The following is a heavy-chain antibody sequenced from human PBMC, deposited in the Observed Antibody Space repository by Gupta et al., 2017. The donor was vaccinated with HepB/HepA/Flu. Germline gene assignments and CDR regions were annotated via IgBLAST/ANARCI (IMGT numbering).Heavy chain of an antibody. D-gene: IGHD1-26*01. J-gene: IGHJ6*03. CDR1: GGSFSGYY. CDR2: INHSGST. V-gene: IGHV4-34*01. Sequence: QVQLQQSGAGLLKPAETLSLTCAVYGGSFSGYYWSWIRQPPGKGLEWIGEINHSGSTNYNPSIRSRVTISVDTSKNQFSLKLSSVTAADTAVYYCARGLGSGSYNYYYYYMDVWGKGTTVTVSS. CDR3: ARGLGSGSYNYYYYYMDV.